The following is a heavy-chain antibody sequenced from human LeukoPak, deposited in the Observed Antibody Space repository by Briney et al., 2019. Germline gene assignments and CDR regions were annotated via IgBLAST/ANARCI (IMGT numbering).Heavy chain of an antibody. V-gene: IGHV1-3*01. CDR1: GYTFTNYA. J-gene: IGHJ4*02. Sequence: ASVKVSCKTSGYTFTNYAMHWVRQAPGQRLEWMGWINAGNGNTKYSQKLQGRVTITRDTSASTAYMELSSLRSEDTAVYYCATLGPPYSSGWYYFDYWDQGTLVTVSS. CDR3: ATLGPPYSSGWYYFDY. D-gene: IGHD6-19*01. CDR2: INAGNGNT.